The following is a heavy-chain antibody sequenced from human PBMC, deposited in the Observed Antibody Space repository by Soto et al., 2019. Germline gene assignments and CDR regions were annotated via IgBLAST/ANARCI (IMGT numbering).Heavy chain of an antibody. V-gene: IGHV4-39*01. D-gene: IGHD3-10*02. CDR2: IHYSGST. J-gene: IGHJ4*02. CDR3: ARRSQLAAVRGIDY. Sequence: PSETLSLTCTVSGGSISSSGFYWGWIRQPPRKGLEWIGTIHYSGSTYYSPSLESRVTISADTSKSQFSLNLSSVTAADTAIYYCARRSQLAAVRGIDYWGQGTLVTVSS. CDR1: GGSISSSGFY.